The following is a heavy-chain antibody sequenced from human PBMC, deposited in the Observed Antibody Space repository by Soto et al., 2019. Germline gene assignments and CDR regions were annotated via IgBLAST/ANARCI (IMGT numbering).Heavy chain of an antibody. D-gene: IGHD3-10*01. CDR1: GGSISTVGHY. CDR2: IYYSGST. J-gene: IGHJ3*02. CDR3: ARFSSRSVHYYGSGSYAHAFDI. Sequence: SETLSLTCSVSGGSISTVGHYWTWIRQHPGKGLEWIGYIYYSGSTYYNPSLKSRVTISVDTSKNQFSLKLSPVTAADTAVYYCARFSSRSVHYYGSGSYAHAFDIWGQGTMVTVSS. V-gene: IGHV4-31*03.